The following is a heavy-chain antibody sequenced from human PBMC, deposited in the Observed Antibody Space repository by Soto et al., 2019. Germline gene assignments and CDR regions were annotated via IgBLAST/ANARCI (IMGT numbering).Heavy chain of an antibody. CDR1: GYSFTSYW. D-gene: IGHD3-3*01. CDR3: ARGLLDWSGISPKDYYGMDV. CDR2: IYPGDSDT. V-gene: IGHV5-51*01. J-gene: IGHJ6*02. Sequence: GESLKISCKGSGYSFTSYWIGWVRQMPGKGLEWMGIIYPGDSDTRYSPSFQGQVTISADKSISTAYLQWSSLKASDTAMYYCARGLLDWSGISPKDYYGMDVWGQGTTVTVSS.